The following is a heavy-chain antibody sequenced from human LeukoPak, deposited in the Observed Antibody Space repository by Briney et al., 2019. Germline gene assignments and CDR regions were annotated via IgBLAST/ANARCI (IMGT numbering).Heavy chain of an antibody. CDR1: GGSFSGYY. V-gene: IGHV4-34*01. D-gene: IGHD2-15*01. J-gene: IGHJ4*02. Sequence: PSETLSLTCAVYGGSFSGYYWSWIRQPPGKGLEWIGEINHSGSTYYDPSLKSRVTTSVDTSKNQFSLRLNSVTAADTAVYYCARHTVVAGGKRLADYFDYWGQGTLVTVSS. CDR2: INHSGST. CDR3: ARHTVVAGGKRLADYFDY.